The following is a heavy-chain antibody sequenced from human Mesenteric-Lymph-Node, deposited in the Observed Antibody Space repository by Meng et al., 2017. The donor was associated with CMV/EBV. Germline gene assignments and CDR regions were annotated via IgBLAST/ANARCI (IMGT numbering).Heavy chain of an antibody. CDR3: TTGPKLNVQRYFDWFE. D-gene: IGHD3-9*01. V-gene: IGHV3-15*01. J-gene: IGHJ4*02. CDR1: GISFSDSW. Sequence: GGSLRLSCAASGISFSDSWMTWVRQAPGKGLEWVGRIKSKTDDGTTDYAAPVKDRFTISRDDSKNTLYLQMNSLNTEYTAVYYCTTGPKLNVQRYFDWFEWGQGTLVTVSS. CDR2: IKSKTDDGTT.